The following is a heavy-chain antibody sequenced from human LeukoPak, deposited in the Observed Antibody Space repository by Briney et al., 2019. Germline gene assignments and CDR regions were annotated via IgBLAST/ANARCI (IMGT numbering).Heavy chain of an antibody. CDR2: IHKSGST. J-gene: IGHJ4*02. V-gene: IGHV4-59*01. CDR1: GGSISSYY. Sequence: SETLSLTFTVSGGSISSYYWSWIRQPPGKGVEWIGNIHKSGSTNYNPSLKSRVTISVDTSKNQLSLILSSVTAADTAMYYCAGADKWLVFDYWGQGTLVTVSS. CDR3: AGADKWLVFDY. D-gene: IGHD6-19*01.